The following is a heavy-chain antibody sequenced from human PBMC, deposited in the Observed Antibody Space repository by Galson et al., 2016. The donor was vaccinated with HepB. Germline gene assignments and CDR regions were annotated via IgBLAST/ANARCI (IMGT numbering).Heavy chain of an antibody. CDR1: GGSISGSTYY. CDR2: IYSSGNT. D-gene: IGHD6-13*01. J-gene: IGHJ4*02. V-gene: IGHV4-39*01. Sequence: ETLSLTCTVSGGSISGSTYYWGWIRQPPGKGLEWIGNIYSSGNTYHSPSLRSRATISVDTSKNQISLKLTSVTAADTALYFCARIKNWVYYFDYWGQGTLVSVSS. CDR3: ARIKNWVYYFDY.